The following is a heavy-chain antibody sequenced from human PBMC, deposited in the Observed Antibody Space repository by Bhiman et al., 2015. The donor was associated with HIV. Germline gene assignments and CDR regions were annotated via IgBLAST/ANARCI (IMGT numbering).Heavy chain of an antibody. J-gene: IGHJ3*01. Sequence: QVQLVESGGGVVQPGGSLRLSCAASGFTFSSYGMHWVRQAPGKGLEWVAFIRSDGSNKYYEDSVKGRFTISRDNSKNTLYLQMNSLRAEDSAIYFCARTPGYSGYDSSDAFDVWGQGTMVTVSS. V-gene: IGHV3-30*02. CDR1: GFTFSSYG. CDR2: IRSDGSNK. CDR3: ARTPGYSGYDSSDAFDV. D-gene: IGHD5-12*01.